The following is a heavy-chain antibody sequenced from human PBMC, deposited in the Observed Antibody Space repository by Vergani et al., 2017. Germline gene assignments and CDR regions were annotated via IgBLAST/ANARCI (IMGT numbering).Heavy chain of an antibody. CDR3: ARVKVLLWFGELSPSYYFDY. CDR1: GGSFSGYY. CDR2: INHSGST. V-gene: IGHV4-34*01. D-gene: IGHD3-10*01. J-gene: IGHJ4*02. Sequence: QVQLQQWGAGLLKPSETLSLTCAVYGGSFSGYYWSWIRQPPGKGLEWIGEINHSGSTNYNPSLKSRVTISVDTSKNQFSLKLSSVTAADTAVYYCARVKVLLWFGELSPSYYFDYWGQGTLVTVSS.